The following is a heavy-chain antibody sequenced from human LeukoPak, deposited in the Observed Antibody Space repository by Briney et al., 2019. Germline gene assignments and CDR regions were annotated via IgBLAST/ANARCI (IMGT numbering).Heavy chain of an antibody. J-gene: IGHJ4*02. CDR2: IIPILGIA. CDR1: GGTFSSYA. Sequence: GASVKVSCKASGGTFSSYAISWVRQAPGQGLEWMGRIIPILGIANYAQKFQGRVTITADKSTSTAYMELSSLRSEDTAVYYCARKGSSSCFDYWGQGTLVTVSS. D-gene: IGHD6-6*01. CDR3: ARKGSSSCFDY. V-gene: IGHV1-69*04.